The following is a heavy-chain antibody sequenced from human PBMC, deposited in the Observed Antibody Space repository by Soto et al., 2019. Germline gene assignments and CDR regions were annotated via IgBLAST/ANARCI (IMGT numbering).Heavy chain of an antibody. CDR1: GFTFSSYG. D-gene: IGHD6-13*01. Sequence: GGSLRLSCAASGFTFSSYGMHWVRQAPGKGLEWVSVISYDGSNKYYADSVKGRFTISRDNSKNTLYLQMNSLRAEDTAVYDCAKDYEAADGIRGSYFDYWGQGTLVTVSS. CDR2: ISYDGSNK. CDR3: AKDYEAADGIRGSYFDY. J-gene: IGHJ4*02. V-gene: IGHV3-30*18.